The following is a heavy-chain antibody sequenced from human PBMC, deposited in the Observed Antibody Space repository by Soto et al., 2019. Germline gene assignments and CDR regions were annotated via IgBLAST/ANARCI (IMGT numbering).Heavy chain of an antibody. Sequence: EMQLLESGGGLVQPGGSLRLSCAASGFTFSSFAMSWVRQAPGKGLDWVSAISGSGGSTYSADSVKGRFTISRDNSKNTLYLQMSSLRAEDTAVYYCARGFSAGKGSPPDFRGQGSLVTFSS. J-gene: IGHJ4*02. CDR3: ARGFSAGKGSPPDF. CDR1: GFTFSSFA. CDR2: ISGSGGST. V-gene: IGHV3-23*01. D-gene: IGHD6-13*01.